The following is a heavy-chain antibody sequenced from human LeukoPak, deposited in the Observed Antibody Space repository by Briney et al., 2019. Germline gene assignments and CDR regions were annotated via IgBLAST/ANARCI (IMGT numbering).Heavy chain of an antibody. CDR1: GGSFSGYY. CDR3: ARKDSFWYFDL. Sequence: SETLSLTCAVYGGSFSGYYWSWIRQPPGKGLEWIGEINHSGSTNYNPSLKSRVTISVDTSKNQFSLKLSSVTAADTAVYYCARKDSFWYFDLWGRGTLVTVSS. V-gene: IGHV4-34*01. CDR2: INHSGST. J-gene: IGHJ2*01.